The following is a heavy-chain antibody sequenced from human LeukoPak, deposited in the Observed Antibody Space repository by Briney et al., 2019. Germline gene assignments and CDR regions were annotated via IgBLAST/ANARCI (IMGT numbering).Heavy chain of an antibody. CDR3: AKYDSSGYFPFDY. CDR2: ITRSGMT. V-gene: IGHV3-23*01. CDR1: GFTFDLYA. J-gene: IGHJ4*02. D-gene: IGHD3-22*01. Sequence: GGSLRLSCAGSGFTFDLYAMTWVRQAPGEGLKWVSTITRSGMTYYADSVKGRFTISRDNSKNTLFLQMNSLRAEDTALYYCAKYDSSGYFPFDYWGQGTLVTVSS.